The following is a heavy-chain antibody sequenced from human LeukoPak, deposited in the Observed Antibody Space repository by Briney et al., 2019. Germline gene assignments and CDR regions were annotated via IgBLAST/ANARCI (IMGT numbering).Heavy chain of an antibody. V-gene: IGHV4-4*07. J-gene: IGHJ6*03. CDR3: ARGNGYDFWSGYYIPAYCYHIDV. D-gene: IGHD3-3*01. CDR1: GGSISSYY. CDR2: IYTSGST. Sequence: SETLSLTCTVSGGSISSYYWSWIRQPAGKGLEWIGRIYTSGSTNYNPSLKSRVTMSVDTSKNQFSLKLSSVTAADTAVYYCARGNGYDFWSGYYIPAYCYHIDVWGKGTTVTVSS.